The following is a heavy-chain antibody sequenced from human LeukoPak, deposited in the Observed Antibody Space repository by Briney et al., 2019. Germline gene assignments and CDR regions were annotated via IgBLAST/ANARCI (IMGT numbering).Heavy chain of an antibody. CDR2: ISSSSSTI. J-gene: IGHJ6*03. D-gene: IGHD6-6*01. CDR3: AREYSTSSDYYSYYMDV. V-gene: IGHV3-48*04. CDR1: GFTFSSYS. Sequence: PGGSLRLSCTASGFTFSSYSMNWVRQAPGKGLEWVSYISSSSSTIYYADSVKGRFTISRDNAKNSLYLQMNSLRAEDTAVYYCAREYSTSSDYYSYYMDVWGKGATVTVSS.